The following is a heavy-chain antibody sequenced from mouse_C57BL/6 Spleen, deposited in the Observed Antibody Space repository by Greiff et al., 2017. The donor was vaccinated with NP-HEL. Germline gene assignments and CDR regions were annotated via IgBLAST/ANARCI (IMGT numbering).Heavy chain of an antibody. J-gene: IGHJ2*01. CDR3: TRSVITTVYYFDY. CDR1: GYTFTDYE. V-gene: IGHV1-15*01. CDR2: IDPETGGT. D-gene: IGHD1-1*01. Sequence: QVQLKESGAELVRPGASVTLSCKASGYTFTDYEMHWVKQTPVHGLEWIGAIDPETGGTAYNQKFTGKAILTADKSSSTAYMELRSLTSEDSAVYYCTRSVITTVYYFDYWGQGTTLTVSS.